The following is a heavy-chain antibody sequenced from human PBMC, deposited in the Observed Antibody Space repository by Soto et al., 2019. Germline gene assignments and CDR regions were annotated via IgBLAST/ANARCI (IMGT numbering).Heavy chain of an antibody. D-gene: IGHD3-22*01. Sequence: PSETLSLTCTVSGASVSDGYWSWIRQPPGKELEWIGFMYFGGSFNYNPSLTGRVTISVETSKNQFSMKVTSVTAADTAVYYCARSDYDTTGFEVDSWGQGTLVPVAS. CDR1: GASVSDGY. CDR2: MYFGGSF. CDR3: ARSDYDTTGFEVDS. V-gene: IGHV4-59*02. J-gene: IGHJ5*01.